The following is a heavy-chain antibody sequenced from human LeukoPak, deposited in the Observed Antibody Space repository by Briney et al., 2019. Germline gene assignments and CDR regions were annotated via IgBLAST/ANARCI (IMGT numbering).Heavy chain of an antibody. CDR3: ARRVYCSSASCYHYYYYMDV. D-gene: IGHD2-2*01. V-gene: IGHV1-46*03. CDR1: GYTFTTYY. Sequence: GASVKVSCKASGYTFTTYYMHWVRQAPGQGLEWMGIIDPSGGSAHYAQKFQGRVTMTTDTSTRTVYMELNSLRSEDTAIYYCARRVYCSSASCYHYYYYMDVWGKGTTVTVSS. CDR2: IDPSGGSA. J-gene: IGHJ6*03.